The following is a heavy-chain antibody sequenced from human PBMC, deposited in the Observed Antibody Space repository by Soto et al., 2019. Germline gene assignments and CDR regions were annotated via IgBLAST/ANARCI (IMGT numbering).Heavy chain of an antibody. CDR3: ARAEGSGSYLLGNYYYYGMDV. J-gene: IGHJ6*02. D-gene: IGHD3-10*01. CDR2: IYYSGST. Sequence: PSETLSLTCTVSGGSVSSGSYYWSWLRQPPGKGLEWIGYIYYSGSTNYNPSLKSRVTISVDTSKNQFSLKLSSVTAADTAVYYCARAEGSGSYLLGNYYYYGMDVWGQGTTVTVSS. V-gene: IGHV4-61*01. CDR1: GGSVSSGSYY.